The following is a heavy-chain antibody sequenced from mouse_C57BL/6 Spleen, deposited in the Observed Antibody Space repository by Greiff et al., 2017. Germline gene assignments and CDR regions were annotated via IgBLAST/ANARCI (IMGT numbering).Heavy chain of an antibody. V-gene: IGHV7-3*01. CDR3: ARYYGSSYWYFEV. CDR1: GFTFTDYY. Sequence: EVQVVESGGGLVQPGGSLSLSCAASGFTFTDYYMSWVRQPPGKALEWLGFIRNKANGYTTEYSASVKGRFTISRDNSQSILYLQMNALRAEDSATYYCARYYGSSYWYFEVWGTGTTVTVSS. CDR2: IRNKANGYTT. J-gene: IGHJ1*03. D-gene: IGHD1-1*01.